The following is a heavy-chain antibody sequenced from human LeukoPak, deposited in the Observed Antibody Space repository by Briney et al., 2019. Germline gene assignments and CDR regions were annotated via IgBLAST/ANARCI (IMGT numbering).Heavy chain of an antibody. V-gene: IGHV3-30*02. CDR1: GFTFSSYG. CDR2: IWYDGSNK. D-gene: IGHD3-10*01. J-gene: IGHJ4*02. Sequence: PGGSLRLSCAASGFTFSSYGMHWVRQAPGKGLEWVAVIWYDGSNKYYADSVKGRFTISRDNSKNTLYLQMNSLRAEDTAVYYCAKDPGRGVMDYWGQGTLVTVSS. CDR3: AKDPGRGVMDY.